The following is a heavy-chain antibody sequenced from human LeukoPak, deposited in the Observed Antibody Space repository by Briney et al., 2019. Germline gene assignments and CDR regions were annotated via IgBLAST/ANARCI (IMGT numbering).Heavy chain of an antibody. CDR3: ARRGYSGYERFDY. CDR2: LYYSGST. CDR1: GGSVSSSSYF. Sequence: PSETLSLTCTVSGGSVSSSSYFWGWIRQPPGKGLQWIGSLYYSGSTYYNPSLKSRVTISVDTAKNQFSLKLSSVTAADTAVYYCARRGYSGYERFDYWGQGTLVTVSA. D-gene: IGHD5-12*01. J-gene: IGHJ4*02. V-gene: IGHV4-39*01.